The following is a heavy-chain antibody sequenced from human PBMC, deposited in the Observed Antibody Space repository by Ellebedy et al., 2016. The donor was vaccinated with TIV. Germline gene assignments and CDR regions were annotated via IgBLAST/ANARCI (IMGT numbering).Heavy chain of an antibody. CDR3: ASTSFYYYYGMDV. J-gene: IGHJ6*02. V-gene: IGHV5-51*01. CDR1: GYSFTSYW. CDR2: IYPGDSDT. Sequence: GGSLRLXXKGSGYSFTSYWIGWVRQMPGKGLEWMGIIYPGDSDTRYSPSFQGQVTISANKSISTAYLQWSSLKASDTAMYYCASTSFYYYYGMDVWGQGTTVTVSS. D-gene: IGHD2-2*01.